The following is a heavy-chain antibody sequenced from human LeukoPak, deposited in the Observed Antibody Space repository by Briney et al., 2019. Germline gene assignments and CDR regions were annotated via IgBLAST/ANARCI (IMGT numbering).Heavy chain of an antibody. CDR3: ARLTPDSSGYYYKRRSYYFDY. CDR2: INHSGST. J-gene: IGHJ4*02. CDR1: GGSFSGYY. V-gene: IGHV4-34*01. D-gene: IGHD3-22*01. Sequence: SETLSLTCAVYGGSFSGYYWSWIRQPPGKGLEWIGEINHSGSTNYNPSLKSRVTISVDTSKNQFSLKLSSVTAADTAVYYCARLTPDSSGYYYKRRSYYFDYWGQGTLVTVSS.